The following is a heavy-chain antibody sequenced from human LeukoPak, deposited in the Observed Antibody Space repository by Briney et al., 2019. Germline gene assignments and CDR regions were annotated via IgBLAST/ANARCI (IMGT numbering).Heavy chain of an antibody. J-gene: IGHJ4*02. CDR1: GFTFSSYA. CDR3: AKEPAYCSGGSCYIFDY. D-gene: IGHD2-15*01. CDR2: ISGSGGST. V-gene: IGHV3-23*01. Sequence: GGSLRLSCAASGFTFSSYAMSWVRQAPGKGLEWVSAISGSGGSTYYADSVKGRFTISRDNSKNTLYLQMNSLRAEDTAVYYCAKEPAYCSGGSCYIFDYWGQGTLVTVSS.